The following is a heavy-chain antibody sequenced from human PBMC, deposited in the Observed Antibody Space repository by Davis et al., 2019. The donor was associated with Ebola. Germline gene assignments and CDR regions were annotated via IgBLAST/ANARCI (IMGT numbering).Heavy chain of an antibody. J-gene: IGHJ4*02. CDR2: INPHNGNT. Sequence: AASVKVSCKPSGGSFSSSAPNWVRQAPGQGLEWMGWINPHNGNTNYAQNVQGRVTMTTDTSTSTAYMEVGSLKSDDTAVYYCARAPVYDGSNSYSTFGGGDFDYWGQGALVTVSS. V-gene: IGHV1-18*01. D-gene: IGHD3-22*01. CDR3: ARAPVYDGSNSYSTFGGGDFDY. CDR1: GGSFSSSA.